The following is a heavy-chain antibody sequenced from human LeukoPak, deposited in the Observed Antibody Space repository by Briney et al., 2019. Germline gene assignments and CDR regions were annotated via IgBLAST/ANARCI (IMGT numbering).Heavy chain of an antibody. J-gene: IGHJ6*02. V-gene: IGHV4-59*08. D-gene: IGHD5-18*01. Sequence: SETLSLTCTVSGGSISSYYWSWIRQPPGKGLEWIGYIYYSGSTNYNPSLKSRVTISVDMSKNQFSLKLSSVTAADTAVYYCALIGDTAMDVWGQGTTVTVSS. CDR1: GGSISSYY. CDR3: ALIGDTAMDV. CDR2: IYYSGST.